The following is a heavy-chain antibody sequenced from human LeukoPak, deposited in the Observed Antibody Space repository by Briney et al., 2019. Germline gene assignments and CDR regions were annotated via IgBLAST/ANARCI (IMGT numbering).Heavy chain of an antibody. J-gene: IGHJ6*02. CDR1: GDNVSSKSAA. CDR3: ARGRYGSGSYYYYHGMDV. V-gene: IGHV6-1*01. D-gene: IGHD3-10*01. Sequence: SQTLSLTCAISGDNVSSKSAAWNWIRQSPSRGLEWLGRTYYRSKWYNDYAVSVKSRITIDPDTSKNQFSLQLNSVTPEDTAVYYCARGRYGSGSYYYYHGMDVWGQGTTVTVSS. CDR2: TYYRSKWYN.